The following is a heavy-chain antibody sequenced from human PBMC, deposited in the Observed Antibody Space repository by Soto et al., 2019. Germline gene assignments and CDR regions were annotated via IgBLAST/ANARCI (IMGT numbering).Heavy chain of an antibody. CDR3: ARDTQQYCGGDCSFEGMDV. CDR2: ISYDGSNK. Sequence: QVQLVESGGGVVQPGRSLRLSCAASGFTFSSYAMHWVRQAPGKGLAWVAVISYDGSNKYYADSVKGRFTISRDNSKNTLYLQMNSLRAEDTAVYYCARDTQQYCGGDCSFEGMDVWGQGTTVTVSS. V-gene: IGHV3-30-3*01. J-gene: IGHJ6*02. CDR1: GFTFSSYA. D-gene: IGHD2-21*02.